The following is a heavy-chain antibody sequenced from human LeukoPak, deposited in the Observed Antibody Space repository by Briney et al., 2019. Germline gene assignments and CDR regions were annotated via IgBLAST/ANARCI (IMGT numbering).Heavy chain of an antibody. J-gene: IGHJ4*02. Sequence: GRSLRLSCAASGFTFSNYAMHWVRQAPGKGLEWVAVISDDGSNKYYGDSVKGRFTISRDNSKNTVYLQMNSLRAEDTAVYYCAKDRSSSGWYSDFDYWGQGTLVTVSS. CDR1: GFTFSNYA. CDR2: ISDDGSNK. D-gene: IGHD6-19*01. CDR3: AKDRSSSGWYSDFDY. V-gene: IGHV3-30*18.